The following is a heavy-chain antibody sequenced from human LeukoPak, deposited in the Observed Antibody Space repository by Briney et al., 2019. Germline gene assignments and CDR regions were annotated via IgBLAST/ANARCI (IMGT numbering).Heavy chain of an antibody. CDR2: ISGSGGST. V-gene: IGHV3-23*01. D-gene: IGHD3-16*01. CDR1: GFTFSSYA. CDR3: AKYDGRGPYYFDY. J-gene: IGHJ4*02. Sequence: PGGSLRLSCAASGFTFSSYAMSWVRPAPGKGLEWVSAISGSGGSTYYADSVKGRFTISRDNSKNTLYLQMNSLRAEDTAVYYCAKYDGRGPYYFDYWGQGTLVTVSS.